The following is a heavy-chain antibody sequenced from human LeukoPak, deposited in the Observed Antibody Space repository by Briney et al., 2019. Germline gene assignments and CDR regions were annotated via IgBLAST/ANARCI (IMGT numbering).Heavy chain of an antibody. CDR3: ARVGSRITIFGVAPGYFDY. CDR1: GYTFTGYY. D-gene: IGHD3-3*01. J-gene: IGHJ4*02. CDR2: INPNSGGT. Sequence: GASVKVSCKASGYTFTGYYMHWVRQAPGQGLEWMGWINPNSGGTNYAQKFQGRVTMTRDTSISTAYMELSRLRSDDTAVYYCARVGSRITIFGVAPGYFDYWGQGTLVTVSS. V-gene: IGHV1-2*02.